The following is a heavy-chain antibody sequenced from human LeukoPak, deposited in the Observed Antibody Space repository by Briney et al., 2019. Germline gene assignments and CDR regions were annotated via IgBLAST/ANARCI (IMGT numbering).Heavy chain of an antibody. CDR3: ARAARQGFTMIVVPFFYFDL. CDR1: GGSVSSGASG. Sequence: SESLSLTCTVSGGSVSSGASGWGWIRQHPRRGLEWVGYINDSGSTYYNPSLGSRVTMSVDTSKNQFSLKLSSVTAADSAVYYCARAARQGFTMIVVPFFYFDLWGRGTLVTVSS. V-gene: IGHV4-31*03. J-gene: IGHJ2*01. D-gene: IGHD3-22*01. CDR2: INDSGST.